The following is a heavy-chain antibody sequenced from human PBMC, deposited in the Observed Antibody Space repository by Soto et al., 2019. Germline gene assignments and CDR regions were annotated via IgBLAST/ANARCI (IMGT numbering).Heavy chain of an antibody. Sequence: EVQLVESGGGLVQPGGSLRLSCAASGFTFSDYWIHWVRQAPGKGLVWVSRIRGDGSTKNYADSVKGRFTVSRENAKNTVYLQMNSLRAEDTALYYCARGIRGHYGKDVWGQGTTVSVSS. D-gene: IGHD3-10*01. CDR1: GFTFSDYW. CDR3: ARGIRGHYGKDV. J-gene: IGHJ6*02. CDR2: IRGDGSTK. V-gene: IGHV3-74*01.